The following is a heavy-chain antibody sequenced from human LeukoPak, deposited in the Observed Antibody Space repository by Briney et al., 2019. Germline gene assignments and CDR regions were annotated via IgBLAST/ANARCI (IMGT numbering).Heavy chain of an antibody. CDR2: IYYSGST. J-gene: IGHJ4*02. Sequence: SETLSLTCTVSGGSLSSGDYYWGWLRQPPGRGLEGIGYIYYSGSTYYNPSLKSRVTISVDTSKNQFSLKLSSVTAADTAVYYCASGSVDFCSSTSCPVYYFDYWGQGTLVTVSS. CDR1: GGSLSSGDYY. V-gene: IGHV4-30-4*01. CDR3: ASGSVDFCSSTSCPVYYFDY. D-gene: IGHD2-2*01.